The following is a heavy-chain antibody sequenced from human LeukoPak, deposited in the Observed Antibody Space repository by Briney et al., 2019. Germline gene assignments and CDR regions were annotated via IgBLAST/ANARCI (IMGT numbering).Heavy chain of an antibody. CDR1: GGSISSSSYY. J-gene: IGHJ4*02. D-gene: IGHD2-15*01. CDR2: IYHSGST. V-gene: IGHV4-39*07. CDR3: ARSLYCSGGSCYGY. Sequence: PSETLSLTCTVSGGSISSSSYYWGWIRQPPGKGLEWIGSIYHSGSTNYNPPLKSRVTISVDKSKNQFSLKLSSVTAADTAVYYCARSLYCSGGSCYGYWGQGTLVTVSS.